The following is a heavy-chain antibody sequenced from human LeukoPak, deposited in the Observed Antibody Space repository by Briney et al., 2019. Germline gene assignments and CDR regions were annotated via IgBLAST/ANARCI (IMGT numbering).Heavy chain of an antibody. V-gene: IGHV3-48*03. CDR2: ISSTGSSI. Sequence: PGGSLRLSRAASGFIFSSIEMNWVRQAPGKGLEWVSYISSTGSSIYYADSVKGGFTISRDNAKKSQYLQMNYLRAEDTAVYYCAREGSVGYGDYPYYMDVWGKGTTVTVSS. J-gene: IGHJ6*03. D-gene: IGHD4-17*01. CDR3: AREGSVGYGDYPYYMDV. CDR1: GFIFSSIE.